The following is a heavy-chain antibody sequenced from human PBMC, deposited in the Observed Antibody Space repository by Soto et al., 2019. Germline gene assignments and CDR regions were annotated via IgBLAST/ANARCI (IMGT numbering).Heavy chain of an antibody. Sequence: EVQLVESGGGLVTPGGSLRLSCAASGFTFSSYVMNWVRQPPGKGLEWVSSISTTSSHIYYADSVKGRFAISRDNAKNSLSLQMNSLSAEDTAVYYCTRDRSSGSYQDYWGQGTLVTVSS. CDR3: TRDRSSGSYQDY. CDR1: GFTFSSYV. CDR2: ISTTSSHI. J-gene: IGHJ4*02. V-gene: IGHV3-21*01. D-gene: IGHD3-10*01.